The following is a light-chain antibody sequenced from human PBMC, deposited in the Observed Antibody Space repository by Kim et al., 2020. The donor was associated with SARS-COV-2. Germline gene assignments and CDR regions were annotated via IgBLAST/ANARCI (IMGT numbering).Light chain of an antibody. CDR3: QQYNSFSWT. V-gene: IGKV1-5*01. CDR1: QSISTW. CDR2: DAS. Sequence: GDRVTITCRASQSISTWLAWYQQKPGKAPKLLIYDASSLESGVPSRFSGSGSGTEFTLTINSLQPDDFATYHCQQYNSFSWTFG. J-gene: IGKJ1*01.